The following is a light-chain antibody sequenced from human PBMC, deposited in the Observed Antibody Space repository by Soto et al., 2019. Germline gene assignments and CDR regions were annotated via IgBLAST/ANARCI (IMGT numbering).Light chain of an antibody. CDR2: GAS. CDR1: QSLSNNIY. CDR3: AQYGSSGT. Sequence: LLTQSPDTLYLPPGERATLSCRAIQSLSNNIYLAGYQQKPGQAPRLLIYGASSRATGIPDRFSGSGSGTDFTLPLSRLEPEDFAVYYSAQYGSSGTFGQGTKVDIK. V-gene: IGKV3-20*01. J-gene: IGKJ1*01.